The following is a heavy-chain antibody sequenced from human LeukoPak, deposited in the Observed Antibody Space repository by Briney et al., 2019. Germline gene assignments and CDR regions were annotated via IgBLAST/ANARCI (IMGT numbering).Heavy chain of an antibody. D-gene: IGHD3-10*01. CDR1: GFTCNTYS. CDR2: ISTSSSYI. Sequence: PGGSLRLSCAASGFTCNTYSLNWVRQAPGKGLEWVLSISTSSSYIYYADSVKGRFTISRDNSKNTLYLQMNSLRAEDTAVYYCAKIRGLLWFGELSYLDYWGQGTLVTVSS. CDR3: AKIRGLLWFGELSYLDY. J-gene: IGHJ4*02. V-gene: IGHV3-21*01.